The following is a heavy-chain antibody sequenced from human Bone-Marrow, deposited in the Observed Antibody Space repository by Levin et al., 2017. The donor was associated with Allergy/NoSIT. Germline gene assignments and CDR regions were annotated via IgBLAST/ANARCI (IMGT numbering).Heavy chain of an antibody. J-gene: IGHJ6*02. V-gene: IGHV3-33*01. CDR3: ARVLKPQQYGDYYYYYGMDV. CDR1: GFTFSSYG. CDR2: IWYDGSNK. Sequence: PGGSLRLSCAASGFTFSSYGMHWVRQAPGKGLEWVAVIWYDGSNKYYADSVKGRFTISRDNSKNTLYLQMNSLRAEDTAVYYCARVLKPQQYGDYYYYYGMDVWGQGTTVTVSS. D-gene: IGHD4-17*01.